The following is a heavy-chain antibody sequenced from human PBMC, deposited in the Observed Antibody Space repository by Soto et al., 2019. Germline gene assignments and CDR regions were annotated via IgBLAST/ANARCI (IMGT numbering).Heavy chain of an antibody. J-gene: IGHJ4*02. V-gene: IGHV3-15*07. CDR3: RWFHY. D-gene: IGHD3-10*01. CDR2: IKSKTDGETT. Sequence: EVLLVESGGGLVQPGDSLRLSCAASGFTFGNAWMNWVRQAPGKGLEWVGRIKSKTDGETTDYAAPVKGRFTISRDDSKNTLYLQMNNLKTEDTAVYYCRWFHYWGQGTLVTVSS. CDR1: GFTFGNAW.